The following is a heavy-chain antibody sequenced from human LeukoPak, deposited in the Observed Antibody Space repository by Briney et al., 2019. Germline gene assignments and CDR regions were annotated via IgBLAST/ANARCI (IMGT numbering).Heavy chain of an antibody. D-gene: IGHD6-13*01. CDR3: ARGKIAAAGYYYYGMDV. CDR2: IIPIFGTA. V-gene: IGHV1-69*13. CDR1: GGTFSSCA. J-gene: IGHJ6*04. Sequence: GASVKVSCKASGGTFSSCAISWVRQAPGQGLEWMGGIIPIFGTANYAQKFQGRVTITADESTSTAYMELSSLRSEDTAVYYCARGKIAAAGYYYYGMDVWGKGTTVTVSS.